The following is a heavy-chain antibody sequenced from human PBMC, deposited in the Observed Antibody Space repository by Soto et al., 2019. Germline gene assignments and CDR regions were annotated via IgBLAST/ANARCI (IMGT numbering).Heavy chain of an antibody. J-gene: IGHJ4*02. D-gene: IGHD1-7*01. CDR3: AKDIGNWDYYFDY. Sequence: SGGSLRLSCAASGFTFSSYAMSWVRQAPGKGLEWVSAISGSGGSTYYADSVKGRFTISRDNSKNTLYLQMNSLRAEDTAVYYCAKDIGNWDYYFDYWGQGTLVTVSS. CDR2: ISGSGGST. V-gene: IGHV3-23*01. CDR1: GFTFSSYA.